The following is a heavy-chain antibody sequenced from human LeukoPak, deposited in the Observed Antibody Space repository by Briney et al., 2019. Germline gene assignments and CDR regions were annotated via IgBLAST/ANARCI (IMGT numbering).Heavy chain of an antibody. Sequence: GSLRLSCAASGFTVSSNYMSWVRQAPGKGLEWVSVIYSGGSTYYADSVKGRFTISRDNSKNTLYLQMNSLRAEDTAVYYCARERVVVPAAFFDYWGQGTLVTVSS. CDR3: ARERVVVPAAFFDY. J-gene: IGHJ4*02. V-gene: IGHV3-66*02. CDR2: IYSGGST. D-gene: IGHD2-2*01. CDR1: GFTVSSNY.